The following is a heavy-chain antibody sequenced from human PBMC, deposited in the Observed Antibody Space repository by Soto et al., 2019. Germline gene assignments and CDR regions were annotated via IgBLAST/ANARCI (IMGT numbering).Heavy chain of an antibody. Sequence: SATLSLTCAVYGGSFSDYYWSWIRQPPGKGLEWIGEINHSGSTNYYPSLKSRVAISVDTSKNQFSLRLSSVTAADTAVYYCARIKSSPYWYMDVWGKGTTVTVSS. V-gene: IGHV4-34*01. D-gene: IGHD2-2*01. J-gene: IGHJ6*03. CDR3: ARIKSSPYWYMDV. CDR2: INHSGST. CDR1: GGSFSDYY.